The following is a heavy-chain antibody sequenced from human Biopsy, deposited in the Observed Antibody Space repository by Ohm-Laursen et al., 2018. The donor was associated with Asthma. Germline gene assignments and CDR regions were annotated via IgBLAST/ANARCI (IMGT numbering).Heavy chain of an antibody. J-gene: IGHJ6*02. Sequence: SLRLSCSASGFTFSSYGMHWVRQAPGKGLEWVAVISYDGSNKYYADSVKGRFTISRDNSKNTLYLQMNSLRAEDTAVYYCAKDTEGRYDFWSGLSYNYYGMDVWGQETTVTVSS. CDR2: ISYDGSNK. CDR1: GFTFSSYG. D-gene: IGHD3-3*01. CDR3: AKDTEGRYDFWSGLSYNYYGMDV. V-gene: IGHV3-30*18.